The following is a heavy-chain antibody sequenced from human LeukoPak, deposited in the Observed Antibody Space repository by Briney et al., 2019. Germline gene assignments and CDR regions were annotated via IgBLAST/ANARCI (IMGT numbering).Heavy chain of an antibody. CDR2: IKQDGSEK. D-gene: IGHD3-10*01. J-gene: IGHJ4*02. CDR1: GFTFSSYW. CDR3: ARMYYYGSGRGADY. Sequence: PGGSLRLSCAVSGFTFSSYWMSWVRQAPGKGLEWVANIKQDGSEKYYVDSVKGRFTISRDNAKNSLYLQMNSLRAEDTAVYYCARMYYYGSGRGADYWGQGTLVTVSS. V-gene: IGHV3-7*01.